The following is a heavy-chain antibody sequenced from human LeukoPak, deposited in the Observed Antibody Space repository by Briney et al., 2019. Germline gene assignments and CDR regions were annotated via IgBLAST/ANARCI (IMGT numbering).Heavy chain of an antibody. CDR3: ARGAFLGHYYYMDV. Sequence: GGSLRLSCAASGFTIGTYWMNWVRQAPGKGLEWVAHIKKDESEKSYVAFVEGRFTIARDNAKNSVYLQMNSLRAEDTCVYYCARGAFLGHYYYMDVWGNGTTVTVSS. J-gene: IGHJ6*03. V-gene: IGHV3-7*01. CDR1: GFTIGTYW. D-gene: IGHD3-3*01. CDR2: IKKDESEK.